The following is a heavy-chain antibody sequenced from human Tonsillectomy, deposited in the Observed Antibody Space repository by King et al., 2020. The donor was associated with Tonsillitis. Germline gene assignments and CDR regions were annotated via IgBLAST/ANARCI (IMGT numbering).Heavy chain of an antibody. V-gene: IGHV4-59*01. D-gene: IGHD3-9*01. CDR2: IYYSGST. Sequence: QLQESGPGLVKPSETLSLTCTVSGGSISSYYWSWIRQPPGKGLEWIGYIYYSGSTNYNPSLKSRVTMSVDTSKNQFSLKLSSVTAADTAVYYCAKTSTYCDILTGYSPYYYMDVWGKGTTVTVSS. CDR3: AKTSTYCDILTGYSPYYYMDV. CDR1: GGSISSYY. J-gene: IGHJ6*03.